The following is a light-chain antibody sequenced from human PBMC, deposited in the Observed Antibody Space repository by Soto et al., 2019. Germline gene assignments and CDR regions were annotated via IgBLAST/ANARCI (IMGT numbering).Light chain of an antibody. V-gene: IGLV2-23*01. J-gene: IGLJ1*01. CDR3: CSYAGSSTPYV. Sequence: QSALTQPASVSGSPGQSITISCTGTSSDVGSYSLVSWYQQHPGKAPKLMIYEGSKRPSGVSNRFSGSKPGNTASLTISGLQAEDEADYYCCSYAGSSTPYVFGTGTKVTVL. CDR1: SSDVGSYSL. CDR2: EGS.